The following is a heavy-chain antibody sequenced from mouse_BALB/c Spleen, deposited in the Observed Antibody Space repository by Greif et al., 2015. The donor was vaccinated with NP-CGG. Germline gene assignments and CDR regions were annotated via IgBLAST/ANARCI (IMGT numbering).Heavy chain of an antibody. J-gene: IGHJ1*01. V-gene: IGHV14-3*02. CDR2: IDPANGNT. Sequence: VQLQQSGAELVKPGASVKLSCTAYGFNIKDTYMHWVKQRPEQGLEWIGRIDPANGNTKYDPKFQGKATITADTFSNTAYLQLSSLTSEDTAVYYCARWDWYFDVWGAGTTVTVSS. CDR1: GFNIKDTY. CDR3: ARWDWYFDV.